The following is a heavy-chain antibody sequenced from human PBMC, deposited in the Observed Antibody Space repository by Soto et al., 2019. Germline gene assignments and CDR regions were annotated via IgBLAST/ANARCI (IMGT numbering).Heavy chain of an antibody. CDR1: GGSISGYY. CDR3: ARLEGLATISYYFDF. J-gene: IGHJ4*02. V-gene: IGHV4-59*08. D-gene: IGHD3-9*01. CDR2: IYYSGST. Sequence: SETLSLTCTVSGGSISGYYWSWIRQPPGKGLEWIGYIYYSGSTNYNPSLKSRVTISVDTSKNQFSLKLNSVTAADSAVYFCARLEGLATISYYFDFWGQGALVTVSS.